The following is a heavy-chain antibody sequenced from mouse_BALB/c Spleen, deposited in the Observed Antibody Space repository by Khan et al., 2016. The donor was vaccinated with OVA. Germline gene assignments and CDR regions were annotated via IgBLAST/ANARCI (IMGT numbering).Heavy chain of an antibody. Sequence: EVKLLESGGGLVQPGGSLKLSCAASGFDFSRYWMSWVRQAQGKGLEWIGQINPDSSTITYTPSLQDKFIISRDSAKNTLYLQMSKVRSEDTALYYYASDYYCGSGWFDYWGQGTTLTVSS. CDR3: ASDYYCGSGWFDY. J-gene: IGHJ2*01. D-gene: IGHD1-1*01. CDR1: GFDFSRYW. CDR2: INPDSSTI. V-gene: IGHV4-1*02.